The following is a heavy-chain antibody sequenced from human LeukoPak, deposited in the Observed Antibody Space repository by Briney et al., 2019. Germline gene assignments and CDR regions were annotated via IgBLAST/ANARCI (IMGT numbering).Heavy chain of an antibody. CDR2: IYYSGST. Sequence: SETLSLTCTVSGGSISSSSYYWGWIRQPPGKGLEWIGYIYYSGSTNYNPSLKSRVTISVDTSKNQFSLKLSSVTAADTAVYYCARRHYYDSSGYSGDHYFDYWGQGTLVTVSS. CDR3: ARRHYYDSSGYSGDHYFDY. J-gene: IGHJ4*02. D-gene: IGHD3-22*01. V-gene: IGHV4-61*05. CDR1: GGSISSSSYY.